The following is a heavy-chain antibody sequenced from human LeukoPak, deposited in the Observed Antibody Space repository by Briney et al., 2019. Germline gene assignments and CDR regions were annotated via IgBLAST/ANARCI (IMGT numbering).Heavy chain of an antibody. CDR1: GYTFTGYY. CDR2: INPNSGGT. CDR3: AREGTYYYYYMDV. Sequence: ASVKVSCKASGYTFTGYYMHWVRQAPGQGLEWMGWINPNSGGTNYAQKFQGRVTMTRDTSISTAYMEPSRLRSDDTAVYYCAREGTYYYYYMDVWGKGTTVTVSS. J-gene: IGHJ6*03. D-gene: IGHD1-1*01. V-gene: IGHV1-2*02.